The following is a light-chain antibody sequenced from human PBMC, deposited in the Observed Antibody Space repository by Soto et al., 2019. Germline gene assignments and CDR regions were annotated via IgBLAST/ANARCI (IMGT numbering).Light chain of an antibody. J-gene: IGKJ4*01. CDR3: QHRYNWPLT. Sequence: EIVLTQSPATLSLSPGERATLSCRASQSVSRLFAWYQQKPGQAPRLLIYDASNRATGIPARFSGAGSGTDFILTISSLEPDDSAVYFCQHRYNWPLTFGGGTKV. V-gene: IGKV3-11*01. CDR1: QSVSRL. CDR2: DAS.